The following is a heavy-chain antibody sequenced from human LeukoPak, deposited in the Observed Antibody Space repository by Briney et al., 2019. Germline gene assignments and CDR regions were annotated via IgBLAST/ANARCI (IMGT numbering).Heavy chain of an antibody. Sequence: GGSLRLSCAASGFTFSSYAMSWVRQAPGKGLEWVSDITGSGGSIYYADSVKSRFTISRDNSKNTLYLQMNSLRAENTAVYYCAKDVGYHYDTRFPTWGQGTLVTVSS. J-gene: IGHJ4*02. CDR3: AKDVGYHYDTRFPT. CDR1: GFTFSSYA. CDR2: ITGSGGSI. D-gene: IGHD3-22*01. V-gene: IGHV3-23*01.